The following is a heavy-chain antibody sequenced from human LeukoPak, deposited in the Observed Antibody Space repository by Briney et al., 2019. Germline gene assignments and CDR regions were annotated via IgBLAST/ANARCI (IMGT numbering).Heavy chain of an antibody. J-gene: IGHJ5*02. D-gene: IGHD1-1*01. Sequence: PGASLRLSYAASGFTFSSYAMSWVRQAPGKGLEWVSAISGSGGSTYYADSVKGRFTISRDNSKNTLYLQMNSLRAEDTAVYYCAKDRASTTPNWFDPWGQGTLVTVSS. V-gene: IGHV3-23*01. CDR1: GFTFSSYA. CDR2: ISGSGGST. CDR3: AKDRASTTPNWFDP.